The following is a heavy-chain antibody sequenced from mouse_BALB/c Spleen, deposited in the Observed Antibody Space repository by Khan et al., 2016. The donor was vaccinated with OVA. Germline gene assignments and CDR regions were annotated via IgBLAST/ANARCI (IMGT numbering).Heavy chain of an antibody. CDR1: GYTFTDFL. CDR3: ARAGCGGFAY. V-gene: IGHV1-77*01. D-gene: IGHD3-2*02. Sequence: QVQLKESGPELVKPGASVRMSCNASGYTFTDFLISWVKQRAGQGLEWIGEIYPGSGYTYYNEKFKGKATLTSDRSSNTAYMELSSLTSADSAVYFCARAGCGGFAYWGQGTLVTVSA. J-gene: IGHJ3*01. CDR2: IYPGSGYT.